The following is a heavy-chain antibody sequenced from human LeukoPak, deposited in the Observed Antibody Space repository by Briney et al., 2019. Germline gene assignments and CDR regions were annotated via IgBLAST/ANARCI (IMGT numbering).Heavy chain of an antibody. CDR3: ARRYYGDYDLGY. Sequence: GESLKISSKGSGYSSTSYWIGWVRQMPGKGLEWMGSIYPGDSDTRYSPSFQGQVTISADKSISTAYLQWSSLKASNTAMYYGARRYYGDYDLGYWGQGTLVTVSS. CDR1: GYSSTSYW. J-gene: IGHJ4*02. CDR2: IYPGDSDT. D-gene: IGHD4-17*01. V-gene: IGHV5-51*01.